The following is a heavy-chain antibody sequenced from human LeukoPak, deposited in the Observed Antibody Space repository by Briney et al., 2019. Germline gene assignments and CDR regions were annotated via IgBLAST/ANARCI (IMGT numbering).Heavy chain of an antibody. CDR2: INHSGST. V-gene: IGHV4-34*01. J-gene: IGHJ4*02. D-gene: IGHD3-3*01. CDR1: GGSFSGYY. CDR3: ASLDFWSGKDDY. Sequence: YPSETLSLTCAVYGGSFSGYYWSWIRQPPGKGLEWIREINHSGSTNYNPSLKSRVTISVDTSKNQFSLKLSSVTAADTAVYYCASLDFWSGKDDYWGQGTLVTVSS.